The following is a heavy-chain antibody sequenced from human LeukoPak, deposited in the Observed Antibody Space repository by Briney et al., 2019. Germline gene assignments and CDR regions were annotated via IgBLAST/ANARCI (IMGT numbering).Heavy chain of an antibody. Sequence: TGGSLRLSCAASGFTFSSYWMHWVRQAPGKGLVLVSHIKSDGSRTNYADSVKGRFTISRDNAKNTVYLQMNCLRVEDTAVYYCGRGLRPVDYWGQGTLVTVSS. CDR2: IKSDGSRT. V-gene: IGHV3-74*01. J-gene: IGHJ4*02. CDR3: GRGLRPVDY. CDR1: GFTFSSYW.